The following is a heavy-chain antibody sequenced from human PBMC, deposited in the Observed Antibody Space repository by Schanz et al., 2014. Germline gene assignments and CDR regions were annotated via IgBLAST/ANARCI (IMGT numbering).Heavy chain of an antibody. CDR2: IDPNSGAT. CDR1: GYTFTGYY. J-gene: IGHJ4*02. Sequence: QVQLVQSGAEVKKPGASVKVSCKASGYTFTGYYLHWVRQAPGQGLEWMGWIDPNSGATNYAQKFQGRVTFTADKSTSTAFLEVNSLRSEDTAVYYCARTGYDPSLTHWGQGTLVTVSS. V-gene: IGHV1-2*02. D-gene: IGHD5-12*01. CDR3: ARTGYDPSLTH.